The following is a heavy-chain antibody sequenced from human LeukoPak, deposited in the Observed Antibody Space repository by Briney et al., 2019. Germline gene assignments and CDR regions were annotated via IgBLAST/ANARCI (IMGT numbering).Heavy chain of an antibody. CDR1: GFTFDDYA. D-gene: IGHD6-13*01. Sequence: GGFLRLSCAASGFTFDDYAMHWVRQAPGKGLEWVSGISWNSGSIGYADSVKGRFTISRDNAKNSLYLQMNSLRAEDTALYYCAKANRAGGFDYWGQGTLVTVSS. J-gene: IGHJ4*02. V-gene: IGHV3-9*01. CDR3: AKANRAGGFDY. CDR2: ISWNSGSI.